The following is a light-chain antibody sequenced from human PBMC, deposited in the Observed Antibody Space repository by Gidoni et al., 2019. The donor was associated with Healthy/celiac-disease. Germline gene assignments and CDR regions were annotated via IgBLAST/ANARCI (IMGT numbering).Light chain of an antibody. CDR3: QQGYSTPPMYT. CDR1: QSISSY. Sequence: DIQMTQSPSALSASVGDRVTITCRASQSISSYLNWYQQKPGKAPKLLIYAASSLQSGVPSRFSGSGSGTDFTLTISSLQPGDFATYYCQQGYSTPPMYTFGQGTKLEIK. V-gene: IGKV1-39*01. J-gene: IGKJ2*01. CDR2: AAS.